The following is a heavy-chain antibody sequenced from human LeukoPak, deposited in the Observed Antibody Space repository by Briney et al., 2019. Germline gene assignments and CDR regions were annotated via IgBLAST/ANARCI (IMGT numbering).Heavy chain of an antibody. CDR1: GFTFDDYA. J-gene: IGHJ4*02. Sequence: GGSLRLSCAASGFTFDDYAMHWVRQAPGKGLEWVSGISWNSGSIGYADSVKGRFTISRDNAKNSLYLQMNSLRAEDTALYYCTKVPGGNDFWCGFDYWGQGTLVTVSS. V-gene: IGHV3-9*01. CDR3: TKVPGGNDFWCGFDY. D-gene: IGHD3-3*01. CDR2: ISWNSGSI.